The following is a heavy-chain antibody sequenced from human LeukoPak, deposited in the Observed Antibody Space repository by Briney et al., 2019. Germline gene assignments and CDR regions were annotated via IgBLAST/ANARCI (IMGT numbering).Heavy chain of an antibody. CDR3: ARPDSSGSSYYGLDV. D-gene: IGHD6-25*01. CDR1: GLIFSSYG. Sequence: GRSLRLSCAASGLIFSSYGMHWVRQAPGKGLEWVALIWYDGSNQYYADSVKGRFTISRDNSKNTVYLEMNSLRAEDTAVYYCARPDSSGSSYYGLDVWGQGTTVTVSS. V-gene: IGHV3-33*01. CDR2: IWYDGSNQ. J-gene: IGHJ6*02.